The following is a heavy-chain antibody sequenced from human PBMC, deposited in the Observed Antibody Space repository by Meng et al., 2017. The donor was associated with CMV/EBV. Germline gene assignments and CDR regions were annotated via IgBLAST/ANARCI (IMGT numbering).Heavy chain of an antibody. V-gene: IGHV3-21*01. CDR2: ISSSSSYI. J-gene: IGHJ4*02. CDR3: ARGKEWLPFFDY. CDR1: GFTFNDYS. Sequence: GESLKISCTTSGFTFNDYSMTWVRQAPGKGLEWVSSISSSSSYIYYADSVKGRFTISRDNAKNSLYLQMNSLRAEDTAVYYCARGKEWLPFFDYWGQGTLVTVSS. D-gene: IGHD3-3*01.